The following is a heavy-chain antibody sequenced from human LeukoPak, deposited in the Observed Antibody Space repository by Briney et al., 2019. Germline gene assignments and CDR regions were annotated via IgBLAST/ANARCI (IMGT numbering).Heavy chain of an antibody. CDR3: ARERGSSSWYRYFDY. J-gene: IGHJ4*02. CDR2: IIPIFGTA. V-gene: IGHV1-69*06. CDR1: GGTFSSYA. Sequence: GASVKVSCKASGGTFSSYAISWVRQAPGQGLEWMGGIIPIFGTANYAQKFQGRVTITADKSTSTAYMELSSLRSEDTAVYYCARERGSSSWYRYFDYWGQGTLVTVSS. D-gene: IGHD6-13*01.